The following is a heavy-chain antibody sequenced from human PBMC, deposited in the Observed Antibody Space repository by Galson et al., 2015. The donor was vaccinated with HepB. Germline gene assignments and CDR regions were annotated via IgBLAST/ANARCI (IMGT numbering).Heavy chain of an antibody. J-gene: IGHJ5*02. CDR1: GYAFSSYS. D-gene: IGHD2-15*01. CDR3: ARGALVVAVGATQNNCFDP. Sequence: SVKVSCKASGYAFSSYSITWVRQAPGQGLEWVGWISPHNRYTNYTQKLQGRVTMTTDTSTSTASLELRSLRSDDTAVYYCARGALVVAVGATQNNCFDPWCQGTLVTVSA. V-gene: IGHV1-18*01. CDR2: ISPHNRYT.